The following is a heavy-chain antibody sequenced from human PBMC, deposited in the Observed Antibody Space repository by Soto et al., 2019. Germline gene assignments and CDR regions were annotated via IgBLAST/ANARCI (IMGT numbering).Heavy chain of an antibody. V-gene: IGHV3-48*02. CDR3: ARSVEGHFDY. CDR1: GFRFSIYS. CDR2: ITSDTNTI. D-gene: IGHD6-19*01. Sequence: EVQLVESGGGLVQPGGSLRLSCGASGFRFSIYSMNWVRQAPGKGLEWSAYITSDTNTIKYADSVKGRFTISRDNDKNLVYLQMNSLRDEDTAVYSCARSVEGHFDYWGQGTVVTVSA. J-gene: IGHJ4*02.